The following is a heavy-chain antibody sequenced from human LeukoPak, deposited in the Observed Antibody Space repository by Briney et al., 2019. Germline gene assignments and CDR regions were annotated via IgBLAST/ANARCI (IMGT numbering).Heavy chain of an antibody. CDR2: ISGSGGST. Sequence: GGSLRLSCAASGFTFSSYGMHWVRQAPGKGLEWVSAISGSGGSTYYADSVRGRFTISRDNSKNALFLQMNSLRAEDTAVYYCAKSGPYCSSTSCNYFDYWGQGTLVTVSS. V-gene: IGHV3-23*01. J-gene: IGHJ4*02. CDR1: GFTFSSYG. D-gene: IGHD2-2*01. CDR3: AKSGPYCSSTSCNYFDY.